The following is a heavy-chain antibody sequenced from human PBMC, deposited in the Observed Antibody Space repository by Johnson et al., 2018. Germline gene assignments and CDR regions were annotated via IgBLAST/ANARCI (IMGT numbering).Heavy chain of an antibody. CDR3: AKVTRRVVTGAFDI. Sequence: QVQLVESGAEVKKPGASVKVSCKASGYTFTSYYMDWVRQAPGQGLEWMGIINPSGGRTSYAQKFQGRVTMTRDTSTRTVSMERSSLRAEDTALDYCAKVTRRVVTGAFDIWGQGTMVTVSS. CDR2: INPSGGRT. V-gene: IGHV1-46*01. D-gene: IGHD2-21*02. CDR1: GYTFTSYY. J-gene: IGHJ3*02.